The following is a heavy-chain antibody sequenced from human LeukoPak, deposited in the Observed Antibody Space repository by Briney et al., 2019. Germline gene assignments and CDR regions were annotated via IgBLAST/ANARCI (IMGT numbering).Heavy chain of an antibody. V-gene: IGHV3-33*06. CDR2: IWYDGSNK. J-gene: IGHJ5*02. D-gene: IGHD2-2*01. Sequence: GGSLRLSCAASGFTFSSYGMHWVRQAPGKGLEWVAVIWYDGSNKYYADSVKGRFTISRDNSKNTLYLQMNSLRAEDTAVYYCAKDRGYCSSTSCPDGFDPWGQGTLVTVSS. CDR3: AKDRGYCSSTSCPDGFDP. CDR1: GFTFSSYG.